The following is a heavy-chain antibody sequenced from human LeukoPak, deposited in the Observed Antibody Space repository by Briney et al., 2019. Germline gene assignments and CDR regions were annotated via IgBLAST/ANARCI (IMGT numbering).Heavy chain of an antibody. CDR1: GFTFSIYS. V-gene: IGHV3-21*01. CDR3: ARVPGRRFYYFDY. Sequence: GGSLRLSCAASGFTFSIYSMNWVRQAPGKGLEWVSSISSSSYIYYADSVKGRFTISRDNAKNSLYLQMNSLRAEDTAVYYGARVPGRRFYYFDYWGQGTLVTVSS. CDR2: ISSSSYI. D-gene: IGHD3-16*01. J-gene: IGHJ4*02.